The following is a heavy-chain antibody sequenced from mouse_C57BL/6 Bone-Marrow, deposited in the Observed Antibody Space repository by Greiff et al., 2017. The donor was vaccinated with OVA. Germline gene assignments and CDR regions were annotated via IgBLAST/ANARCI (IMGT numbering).Heavy chain of an antibody. CDR3: AHSNFDV. CDR1: GYTFTSYW. J-gene: IGHJ1*03. V-gene: IGHV1-7*01. Sequence: QVQLKQSGAELAKPGASVKLSCKASGYTFTSYWMHWVKQRPGQGLEWIGYINPSSGYTKYNQKFKDKATVTADKSSSTAYMQLSSLTDEDSAVYDCAHSNFDVWGTGTTVTVSS. CDR2: INPSSGYT.